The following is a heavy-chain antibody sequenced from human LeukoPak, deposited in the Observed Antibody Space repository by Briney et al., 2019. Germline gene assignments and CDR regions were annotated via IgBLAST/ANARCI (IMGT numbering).Heavy chain of an antibody. Sequence: GESLKISCQVSGYIFTNYWIGWVRQMPGKGLESMGIIYPADSDTTYSPSFQGQVTISADKSISTVYLQWSSLKASNTAMYYCARQSRDGSKTRGYYFDYWGQGTLVTVSS. D-gene: IGHD3-10*01. CDR1: GYIFTNYW. V-gene: IGHV5-51*01. CDR2: IYPADSDT. J-gene: IGHJ4*02. CDR3: ARQSRDGSKTRGYYFDY.